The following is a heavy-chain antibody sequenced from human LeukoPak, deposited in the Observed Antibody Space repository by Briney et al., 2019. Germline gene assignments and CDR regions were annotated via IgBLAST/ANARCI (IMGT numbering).Heavy chain of an antibody. V-gene: IGHV3-30-3*01. Sequence: LRLSCAASGFTFSSYAMHWVRQAPGKGLEWVAVISYDGSNKYYADSVKGRFTISRDNSKNTLYLQMNSLRAEDTAVYYCARSIVGATHDYWGQGTLVTVSS. J-gene: IGHJ4*02. CDR3: ARSIVGATHDY. D-gene: IGHD1-26*01. CDR2: ISYDGSNK. CDR1: GFTFSSYA.